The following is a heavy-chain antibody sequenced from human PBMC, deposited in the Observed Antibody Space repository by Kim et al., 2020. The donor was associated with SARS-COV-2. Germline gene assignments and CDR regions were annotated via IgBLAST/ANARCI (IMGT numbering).Heavy chain of an antibody. J-gene: IGHJ4*02. CDR2: IDPSDSYT. V-gene: IGHV5-10-1*01. D-gene: IGHD3-10*01. Sequence: GESLKISCKGSGYSFTSYWISWVRQMPGKGLEWMGRIDPSDSYTNYTPSFQGHVTISADKSISTAYLQWSSLKASDTAMYYCARHTPTYYYGSGTSSADYWGQGTLVTVSS. CDR3: ARHTPTYYYGSGTSSADY. CDR1: GYSFTSYW.